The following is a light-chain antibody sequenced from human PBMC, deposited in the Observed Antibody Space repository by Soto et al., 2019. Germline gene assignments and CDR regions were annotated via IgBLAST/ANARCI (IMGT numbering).Light chain of an antibody. J-gene: IGKJ2*01. V-gene: IGKV1-6*01. CDR3: QQYLYWPPQPT. CDR1: QAIRVD. Sequence: AIQMTQSPSSLSASVGDRVTITCRASQAIRVDLAWYQQKPGKAPKLLIYAASSLHSGVPSRFSGSGSGTDFTLTISSLQPEDFALYFCQQYLYWPPQPTFGRGTQLEI. CDR2: AAS.